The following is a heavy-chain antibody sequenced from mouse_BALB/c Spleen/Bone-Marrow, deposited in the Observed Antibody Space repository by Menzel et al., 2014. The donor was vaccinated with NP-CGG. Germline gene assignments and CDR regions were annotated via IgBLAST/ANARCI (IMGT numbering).Heavy chain of an antibody. CDR2: ISSGGSST. V-gene: IGHV5-6*01. CDR3: TRRPLQANSYFDC. Sequence: EVQRVESGGDLVKPGGSLKLSCVASGFTFSSYGMSWVRQTPDKRLEWVATISSGGSSTYYPASVKGRSTISRDNAKSTLYLQMSSLNSEDTAMYYCTRRPLQANSYFDCWGQGTTLTVSS. CDR1: GFTFSSYG. D-gene: IGHD3-2*02. J-gene: IGHJ2*01.